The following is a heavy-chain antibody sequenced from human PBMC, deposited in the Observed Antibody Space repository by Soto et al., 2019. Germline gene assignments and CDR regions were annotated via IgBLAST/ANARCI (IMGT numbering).Heavy chain of an antibody. Sequence: QVQLVQSGPEVRKPGASVKVSCKASGYTFNHYAISWVRQAPGQGLEWMGWISAYNGNTNYAQKFEGRVTMTTDSSTSTAYLEVRSLRSDDTAVYYCASDIVATMEGDYWGQGTLVTVSS. CDR2: ISAYNGNT. CDR3: ASDIVATMEGDY. CDR1: GYTFNHYA. V-gene: IGHV1-18*04. J-gene: IGHJ4*02. D-gene: IGHD5-12*01.